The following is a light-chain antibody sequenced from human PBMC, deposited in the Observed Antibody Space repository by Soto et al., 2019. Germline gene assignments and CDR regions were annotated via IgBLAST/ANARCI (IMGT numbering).Light chain of an antibody. V-gene: IGKV1-13*02. CDR1: QGISST. Sequence: AIQLTQSPSSLSASVGERVTITCRASQGISSTLAWYHQKPGKAPKLMIYDASSLQSGVPSRFSGSGSGTDFTLTLSGLQPEDFASYDYQDFNSYPSITFGQGTRLEIK. J-gene: IGKJ5*01. CDR3: QDFNSYPSIT. CDR2: DAS.